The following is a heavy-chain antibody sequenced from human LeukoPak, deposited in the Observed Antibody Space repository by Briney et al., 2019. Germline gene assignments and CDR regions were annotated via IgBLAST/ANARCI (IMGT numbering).Heavy chain of an antibody. CDR1: GVSISSGLW. Sequence: PSGTLSLTCALSGVSISSGLWWSWVRQPPGKGLEWIGEFYHNGSANYNPSLTSRVTISLDKSNNQFSLWLSSVTAADTAVYHCASRERTGSQVNYWGQGTLVTVSS. J-gene: IGHJ4*02. CDR3: ASRERTGSQVNY. D-gene: IGHD1-1*01. V-gene: IGHV4-4*02. CDR2: FYHNGSA.